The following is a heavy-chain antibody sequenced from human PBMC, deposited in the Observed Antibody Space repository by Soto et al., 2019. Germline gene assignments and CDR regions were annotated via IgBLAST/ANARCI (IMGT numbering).Heavy chain of an antibody. V-gene: IGHV1-2*04. Sequence: ASVKVSCKASGYIFTTYGISWVRQAPGQGLEWMGWIDPNSGGTNYAQKFQGWVTMTRDTSISTAYMELSRLRSDDTAVYYCARGGQVRGVVAYGMDVWGQGTTVTVSS. D-gene: IGHD3-10*01. J-gene: IGHJ6*02. CDR3: ARGGQVRGVVAYGMDV. CDR2: IDPNSGGT. CDR1: GYIFTTYG.